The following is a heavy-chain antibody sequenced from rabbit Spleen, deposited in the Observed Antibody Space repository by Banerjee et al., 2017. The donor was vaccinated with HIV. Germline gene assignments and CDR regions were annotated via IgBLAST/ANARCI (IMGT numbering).Heavy chain of an antibody. CDR1: GFSFNGDYN. Sequence: QSLEESGGDLVKPGASLTLTCTASGFSFNGDYNMCWVRQAPGKGMEWIACIGAGSSGRTYYASWAKGRFTISKSSSTTMTLQLNSLTAADTATYFCARDGGADSGWGLLFNLWGPGTLVTVS. CDR2: IGAGSSGRT. J-gene: IGHJ4*01. V-gene: IGHV1S40*01. CDR3: ARDGGADSGWGLLFNL. D-gene: IGHD4-1*01.